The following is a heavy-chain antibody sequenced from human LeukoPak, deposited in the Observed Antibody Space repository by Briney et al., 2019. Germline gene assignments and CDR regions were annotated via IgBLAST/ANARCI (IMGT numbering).Heavy chain of an antibody. CDR3: AREETGYYDSSGYYHY. J-gene: IGHJ4*02. Sequence: ASVKVSCNASGYTFTSYGISWVRQAPGQGLEWMGWISAYSGNTNYAQKLQGRVTMTTDTSTSTAYMELRSLRSDDTAVYYCAREETGYYDSSGYYHYWGQGTLVTVSS. V-gene: IGHV1-18*01. CDR1: GYTFTSYG. CDR2: ISAYSGNT. D-gene: IGHD3-22*01.